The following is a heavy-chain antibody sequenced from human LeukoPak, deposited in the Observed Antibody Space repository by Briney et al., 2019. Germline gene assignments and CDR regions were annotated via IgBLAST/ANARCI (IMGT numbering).Heavy chain of an antibody. CDR1: GYTFTGYY. CDR3: ARDLAPGRGLRFEGY. D-gene: IGHD5-12*01. Sequence: GASVKVSCKASGYTFTGYYMHWVRQAPGQGLEWMGWINPNSGGTNYAQKFQGRVTMTRDTSISTAYMELSRLRSDDTAVYYCARDLAPGRGLRFEGYWGQGTLVTVSS. V-gene: IGHV1-2*02. CDR2: INPNSGGT. J-gene: IGHJ4*02.